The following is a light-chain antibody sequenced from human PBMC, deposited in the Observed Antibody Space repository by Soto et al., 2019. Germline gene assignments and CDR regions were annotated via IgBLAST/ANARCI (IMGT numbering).Light chain of an antibody. V-gene: IGLV2-14*01. Sequence: QSALTQPASLSGSPGQSITISCTGTSSDIGAYDYVSWFQQHPGKAPKLMISEVNNRPSGVSNRFSGSKSGNTAYLTISGLQVEDEAEYVCFALTTTSTHYFGDGTKVTVL. CDR1: SSDIGAYDY. CDR3: FALTTTSTHY. CDR2: EVN. J-gene: IGLJ1*01.